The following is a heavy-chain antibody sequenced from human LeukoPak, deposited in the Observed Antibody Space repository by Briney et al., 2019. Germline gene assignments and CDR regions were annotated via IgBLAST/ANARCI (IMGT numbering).Heavy chain of an antibody. CDR2: IYGSGTT. D-gene: IGHD5-18*01. Sequence: SETLSLTCTVSGGSVSSAAYYWSWIRQPAGEGREWIGRIYGSGTTNYNPSLKSRVTISLDASENQFSLKLSSVTAADMAVYYCARGYSYTNFDYWGQGTLVTVSS. V-gene: IGHV4-61*10. J-gene: IGHJ4*02. CDR3: ARGYSYTNFDY. CDR1: GGSVSSAAYY.